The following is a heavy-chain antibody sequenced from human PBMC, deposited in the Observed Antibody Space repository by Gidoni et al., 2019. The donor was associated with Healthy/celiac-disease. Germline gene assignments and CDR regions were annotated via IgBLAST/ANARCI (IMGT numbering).Heavy chain of an antibody. CDR3: ARGQLGKYSGWPWGHWFDP. D-gene: IGHD6-19*01. CDR1: GYTFTSYG. J-gene: IGHJ5*02. V-gene: IGHV1-18*01. CDR2: ISAYNGNT. Sequence: QVQLVQSGAEVKKPGASVKVSCKASGYTFTSYGISWVRQAPGQGLEWMGWISAYNGNTNYAQKLQGRVTMTTDTSTSTAYMELRSLRSDDTAVYYCARGQLGKYSGWPWGHWFDPWGQGTLVTVSS.